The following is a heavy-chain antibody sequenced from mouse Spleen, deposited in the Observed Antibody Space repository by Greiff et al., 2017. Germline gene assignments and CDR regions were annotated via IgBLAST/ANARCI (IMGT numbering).Heavy chain of an antibody. D-gene: IGHD2-5*01. V-gene: IGHV1-7*01. CDR2: INPSTGYT. CDR3: TDDSNYDWFAY. Sequence: VQLQQPGAELAKPGASVKMSCKASGYTFTSYWMHWVKQRPGQGLEWIGYINPSTGYTEYNQKFKGKAILTADKSSSTAYMELRSLTSEDSAVYYCTDDSNYDWFAYWGQGTLVTVSA. J-gene: IGHJ3*01. CDR1: GYTFTSYW.